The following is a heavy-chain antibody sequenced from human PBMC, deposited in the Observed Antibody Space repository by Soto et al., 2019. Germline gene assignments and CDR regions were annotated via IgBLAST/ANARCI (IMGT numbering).Heavy chain of an antibody. CDR1: GFTFSSYE. V-gene: IGHV3-48*03. CDR3: ARGQLPPYYYYYGMDI. J-gene: IGHJ6*02. D-gene: IGHD2-2*01. Sequence: GGSLRLSCAASGFTFSSYEMNWVRQAPGKGLEWVSYISSSGSTIYYADSVKGRFTISRDNAKNSLYLQMNSLRAEDTAVYYCARGQLPPYYYYYGMDIWGQGTTVTVSS. CDR2: ISSSGSTI.